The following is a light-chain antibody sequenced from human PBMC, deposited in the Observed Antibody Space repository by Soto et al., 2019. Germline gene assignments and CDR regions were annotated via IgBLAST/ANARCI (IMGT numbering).Light chain of an antibody. CDR2: DVS. J-gene: IGLJ2*01. V-gene: IGLV2-14*01. Sequence: QSAVTQPASVSGSPGRSITISCTGTSSDVGGYNYVSWYQQHPGKAPKLMIYDVSNRPSGVSNRFSGSKSGNTASLTISGLQAEDEADYYCSSYTSSSTLVVFGGGTKVTVL. CDR1: SSDVGGYNY. CDR3: SSYTSSSTLVV.